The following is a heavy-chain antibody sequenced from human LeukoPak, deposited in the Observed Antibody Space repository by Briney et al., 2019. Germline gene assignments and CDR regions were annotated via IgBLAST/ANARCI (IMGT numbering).Heavy chain of an antibody. CDR2: IYHSGGT. CDR3: ARRVESSGYSFDY. D-gene: IGHD3-22*01. V-gene: IGHV4-38-2*01. J-gene: IGHJ4*02. Sequence: PSETLSLTCAVSGYSISSGYYWGWIRQPPGKGLEWVGSIYHSGGTYYNPSLKSRVTISVDTSKNQFSLKLISVTAADTAVYYCARRVESSGYSFDYWGQGTLVTVSS. CDR1: GYSISSGYY.